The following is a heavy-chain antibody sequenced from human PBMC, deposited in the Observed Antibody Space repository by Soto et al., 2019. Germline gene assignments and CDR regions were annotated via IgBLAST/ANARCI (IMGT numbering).Heavy chain of an antibody. CDR2: IYWNDDK. V-gene: IGHV2-5*01. Sequence: SGPTLVKPTQTLTLTCTFSGFSLSTSGVGVGWIRQPPGKALEWLALIYWNDDKRYSPSLKSRLTITKDTSKNQVVLTMTNMDPVDTATYYCAHYIRGWSNWNPYNWFDPWGQGTLVTVSS. D-gene: IGHD1-20*01. CDR1: GFSLSTSGVG. J-gene: IGHJ5*02. CDR3: AHYIRGWSNWNPYNWFDP.